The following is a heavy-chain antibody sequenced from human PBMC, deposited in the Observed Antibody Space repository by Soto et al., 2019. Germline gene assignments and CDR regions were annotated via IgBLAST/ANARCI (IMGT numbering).Heavy chain of an antibody. CDR2: ISSSGSTI. Sequence: EVQLVESGGGLVQPGGSLRLSCAASGFTFSSYEMNWVRQAPGKGLEWVSYISSSGSTIYYADSVKGRFTISRDNAKNSLYLQMNSLRAEDTAVYYCARDHYGDYGLHDAFDIWGQGTMVTVSS. CDR3: ARDHYGDYGLHDAFDI. CDR1: GFTFSSYE. D-gene: IGHD4-17*01. J-gene: IGHJ3*02. V-gene: IGHV3-48*03.